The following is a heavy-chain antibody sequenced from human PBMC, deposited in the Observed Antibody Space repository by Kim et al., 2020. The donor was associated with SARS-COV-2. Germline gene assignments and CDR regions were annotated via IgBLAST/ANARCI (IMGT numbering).Heavy chain of an antibody. D-gene: IGHD3-22*01. CDR1: GFTFSSYA. CDR3: ARDAKVVVITYATH. CDR2: ISYDGSNK. Sequence: GGSLRLSCAASGFTFSSYAMHWVRQAPGKGLEWVAVISYDGSNKYYADSVKGRFTISRDNSKNTLYLQMNSLRAEDTAVYYCARDAKVVVITYATHWGQG. J-gene: IGHJ1*01. V-gene: IGHV3-30*04.